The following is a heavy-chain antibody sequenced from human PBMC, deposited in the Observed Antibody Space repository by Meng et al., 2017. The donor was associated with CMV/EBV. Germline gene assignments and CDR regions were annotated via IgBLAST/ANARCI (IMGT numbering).Heavy chain of an antibody. CDR1: GGSFSGYY. CDR3: ARQRSSGWLYNYYGMDV. J-gene: IGHJ6*02. D-gene: IGHD6-19*01. CDR2: INHSGST. Sequence: GSLRLSCAVYGGSFSGYYWSWIRQPPGKGLEWIGEINHSGSTNYNPSLKSRVTISVDTSKNQFSLKLSSVTAADTAVYYCARQRSSGWLYNYYGMDVWGQGTTVTVSS. V-gene: IGHV4-34*01.